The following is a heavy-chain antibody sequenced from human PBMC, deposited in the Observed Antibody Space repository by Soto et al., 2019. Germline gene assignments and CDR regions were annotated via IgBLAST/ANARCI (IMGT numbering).Heavy chain of an antibody. CDR2: INSDGSSI. D-gene: IGHD6-13*01. CDR1: GFTFSSYW. CDR3: AMLLSSSWPYDY. J-gene: IGHJ4*02. Sequence: EVQLVESGGGLVQPGGSLRLSCAASGFTFSSYWMHWVRQAPGKGLVWVSRINSDGSSISYADSVKGRFTISRDNAKNTLYLQMNSLRAEDTAVYYCAMLLSSSWPYDYWGQGTLVTVSS. V-gene: IGHV3-74*01.